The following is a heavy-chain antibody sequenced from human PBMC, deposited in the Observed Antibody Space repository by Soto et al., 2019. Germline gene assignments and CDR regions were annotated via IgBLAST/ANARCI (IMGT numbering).Heavy chain of an antibody. CDR3: ARVRYYFDY. Sequence: ASVKVSCKVSGYTLTELSMHWVRQAPGKGLEWMGGFDPEDGETIYAQKFQGRFTISRDNAKNSLYLQMNSLRAEDTAVYYCARVRYYFDYWGQGSLVTVSS. CDR1: GYTLTELS. J-gene: IGHJ4*02. D-gene: IGHD3-10*01. V-gene: IGHV1-24*01. CDR2: FDPEDGET.